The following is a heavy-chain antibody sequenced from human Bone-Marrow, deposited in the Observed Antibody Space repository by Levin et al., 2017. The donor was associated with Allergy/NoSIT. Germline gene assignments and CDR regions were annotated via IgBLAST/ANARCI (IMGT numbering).Heavy chain of an antibody. CDR2: IKSKTDGGTT. V-gene: IGHV3-15*01. CDR3: TTVVTNYYGSGSYYIDVYYYYYMDV. CDR1: GFTFSNAW. Sequence: GGSLRLSCAASGFTFSNAWMSWVRQAPGKGLEWVGRIKSKTDGGTTDYAAPVKGRFTISRDDSKNTLYLQMNSLKTEDTAVYYCTTVVTNYYGSGSYYIDVYYYYYMDVWGKGTTVTVSS. J-gene: IGHJ6*03. D-gene: IGHD3-10*01.